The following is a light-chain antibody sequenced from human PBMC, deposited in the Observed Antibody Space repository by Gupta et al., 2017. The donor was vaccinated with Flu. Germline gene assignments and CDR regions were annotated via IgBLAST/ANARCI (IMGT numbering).Light chain of an antibody. Sequence: IVMTQSLLSLPVTPGEPASISCRSSQSLLHSNGYNYLDWYLQKPGQSPQLLIYLGSNRASGVPDRFSGSGSGTDFTLKISRVEAEDVGVYYCMQALQTSYSFGQGTKLEIK. CDR3: MQALQTSYS. J-gene: IGKJ2*03. CDR1: QSLLHSNGYNY. CDR2: LGS. V-gene: IGKV2-28*01.